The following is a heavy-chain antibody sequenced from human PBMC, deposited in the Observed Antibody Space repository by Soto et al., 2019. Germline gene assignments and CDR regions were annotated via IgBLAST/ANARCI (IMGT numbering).Heavy chain of an antibody. CDR1: GYTFTSYA. V-gene: IGHV1-3*01. Sequence: DSVQVSCTASGYTFTSYAMHWVRPAPGRRLERMGWINAGNGNTKYSQKFQGRVTITRDTSASTAYMELSSLRSEDTAVYYCARDLGGWPDYWGQGTIGTVHS. J-gene: IGHJ4*02. CDR2: INAGNGNT. D-gene: IGHD2-15*01. CDR3: ARDLGGWPDY.